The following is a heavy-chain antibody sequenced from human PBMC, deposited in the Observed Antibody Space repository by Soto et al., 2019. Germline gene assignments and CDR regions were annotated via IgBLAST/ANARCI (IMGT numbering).Heavy chain of an antibody. D-gene: IGHD2-2*02. CDR2: IYYTGST. CDR3: ARGADYIGVFDY. J-gene: IGHJ4*02. CDR1: GGSMSRGGQS. V-gene: IGHV4-30-2*01. Sequence: PSETLSLTCAVSGGSMSRGGQSWSWIRQPPGKGLEWLGFIYYTGSTYYNPSLKSRVTLSVDRSKNQFSLNLTSVTAADTAMYYCARGADYIGVFDYWGQGTLVTVSS.